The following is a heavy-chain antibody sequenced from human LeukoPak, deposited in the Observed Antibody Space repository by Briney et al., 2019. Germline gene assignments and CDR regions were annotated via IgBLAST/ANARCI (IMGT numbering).Heavy chain of an antibody. J-gene: IGHJ5*02. Sequence: PSETLPLTCTVSGGSISSSSYYWGWIRQPPGTGLEWIGSIYYSGSTYYNPSLKSRVTISVDTSKNQFSLKLSSVTAADTAVYYCARELRLGELSLVRSDPWGQGTLVTVSS. V-gene: IGHV4-39*07. CDR2: IYYSGST. CDR1: GGSISSSSYY. D-gene: IGHD3-16*02. CDR3: ARELRLGELSLVRSDP.